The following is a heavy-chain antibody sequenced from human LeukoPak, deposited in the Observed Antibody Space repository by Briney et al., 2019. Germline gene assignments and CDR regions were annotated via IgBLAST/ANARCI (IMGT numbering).Heavy chain of an antibody. CDR3: ARDSGGGISIDY. CDR2: IYYSGST. CDR1: GGSISSGGYY. D-gene: IGHD4-23*01. Sequence: SQTLSLTCTVSGGSISSGGYYWSWIRQHPGKCLEWIGYIYYSGSTYYNPSLKSRVTISVDTSKNQFSLKLSSVTAADTAVYYCARDSGGGISIDYWGQGTLVTVSS. J-gene: IGHJ4*02. V-gene: IGHV4-31*03.